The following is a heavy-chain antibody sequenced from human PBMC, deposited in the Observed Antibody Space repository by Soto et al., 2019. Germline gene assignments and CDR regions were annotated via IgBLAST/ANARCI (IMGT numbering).Heavy chain of an antibody. CDR3: AHSLIAAAGIPWSY. CDR1: GFSLSTSGVG. Sequence: SGPTLVNPTRTLTLTCTFSGFSLSTSGVGVGRNRQPPGKALEWLALIYWDDDKRYSPSLKSRLTITKDTSKNQVVLTITNTDPVDTATYYCAHSLIAAAGIPWSYWGQGTLGTVSS. V-gene: IGHV2-5*02. J-gene: IGHJ4*02. CDR2: IYWDDDK. D-gene: IGHD6-13*01.